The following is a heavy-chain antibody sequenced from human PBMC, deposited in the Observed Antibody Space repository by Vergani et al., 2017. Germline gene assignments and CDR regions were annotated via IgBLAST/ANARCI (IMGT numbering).Heavy chain of an antibody. J-gene: IGHJ4*02. Sequence: QVQLVQSGAEVKKPGASVKVSCKASGYTFLSYGISWVRQAPGQGLKWMGWISVYNGVINYAQNFQGRATMTTDISTNTAYMEVRSLRSDDTAVDYCARDRSYYYGSGSTKPFDYWGQGTLVIVSS. CDR3: ARDRSYYYGSGSTKPFDY. CDR2: ISVYNGVI. D-gene: IGHD3-10*01. CDR1: GYTFLSYG. V-gene: IGHV1-18*01.